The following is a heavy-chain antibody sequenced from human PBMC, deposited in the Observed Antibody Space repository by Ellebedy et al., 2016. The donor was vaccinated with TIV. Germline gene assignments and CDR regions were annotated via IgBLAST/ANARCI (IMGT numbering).Heavy chain of an antibody. Sequence: AASVKVSCKASGYTFSNYFVHWARQAPGQGLEWMGIINPSGGSTTYAQKLQGRLTMTRDTSTSTVYMELSSLRSEDTAVYYCARARSSGWLHTPDYWGQGTLVTVSS. V-gene: IGHV1-46*04. CDR2: INPSGGST. D-gene: IGHD6-19*01. J-gene: IGHJ4*02. CDR3: ARARSSGWLHTPDY. CDR1: GYTFSNYF.